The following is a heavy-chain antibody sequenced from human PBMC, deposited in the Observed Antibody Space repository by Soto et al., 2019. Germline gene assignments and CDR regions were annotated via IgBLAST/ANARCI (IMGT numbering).Heavy chain of an antibody. CDR2: IYFSGST. D-gene: IGHD6-13*01. V-gene: IGHV4-31*11. CDR1: GGSISNGGYY. J-gene: IGHJ6*03. CDR3: AGDSHSQQPDHRWGGGYVDV. Sequence: QVQLQESGPGLVKPSQTLSLTCAVSGGSISNGGYYWSWIRQPPGKDLEWMGSIYFSGSTYYNPSLKSRVTSPVAPPKNQFSLKLSSVSPADTAMYYCAGDSHSQQPDHRWGGGYVDVWGKGTTVTVSS.